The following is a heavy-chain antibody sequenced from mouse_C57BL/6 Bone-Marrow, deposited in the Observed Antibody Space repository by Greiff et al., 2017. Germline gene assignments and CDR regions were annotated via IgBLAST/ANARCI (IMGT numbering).Heavy chain of an antibody. D-gene: IGHD1-2*01. CDR1: GFTFSDYG. V-gene: IGHV5-17*01. J-gene: IGHJ2*01. CDR3: ARMNYGGDFDY. Sequence: EVKLVESGGGLVKPGGSLKLSCAASGFTFSDYGMHWVRQAPEKGLAWVAYISSGSSTIYYADTVKGRFTISRDNAKNTLFLQMTSLRSEDTAMYYCARMNYGGDFDYWGQGTTLTVSS. CDR2: ISSGSSTI.